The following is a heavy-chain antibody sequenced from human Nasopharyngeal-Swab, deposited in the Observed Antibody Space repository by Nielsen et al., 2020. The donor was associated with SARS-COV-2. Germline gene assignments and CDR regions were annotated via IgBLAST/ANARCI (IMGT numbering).Heavy chain of an antibody. J-gene: IGHJ4*02. D-gene: IGHD5-12*01. CDR3: AKDGRYSGYAHRGIDY. V-gene: IGHV3-30*18. CDR2: ISYDGSNK. Sequence: WMRQPPGEGRVWVAVISYDGSNKYYASSVNFRFTISRDNSKNTLYLQMNSLRAEDTAVYYCAKDGRYSGYAHRGIDYWGQGTLVTVSS.